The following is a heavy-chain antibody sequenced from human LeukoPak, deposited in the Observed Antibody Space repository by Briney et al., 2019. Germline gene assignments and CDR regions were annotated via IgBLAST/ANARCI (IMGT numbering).Heavy chain of an antibody. Sequence: GASVKVSCKASGYTFTSYGISWVRQAPGQGLEWMGWISTYNANTNYAQKLQGRVTMTTDTSTSTAYMELSSLRSEDTAVYYCARARIQLWLVYYYYYMDVWGKGTTVTVSS. CDR2: ISTYNANT. J-gene: IGHJ6*03. D-gene: IGHD5-18*01. CDR1: GYTFTSYG. CDR3: ARARIQLWLVYYYYYMDV. V-gene: IGHV1-18*01.